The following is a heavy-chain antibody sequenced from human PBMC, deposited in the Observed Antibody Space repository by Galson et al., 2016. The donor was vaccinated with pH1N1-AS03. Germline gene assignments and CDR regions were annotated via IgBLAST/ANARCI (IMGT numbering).Heavy chain of an antibody. CDR3: AREAPGDFGY. J-gene: IGHJ4*02. Sequence: SETLSLTCSVAGVSIRGYYWNWIRQTPGGGLEWIGYIYNSGSTDFNPSLKSRVTMSMDTSKNQFTLKLSSVSAADTAVYYCAREAPGDFGYWGQGTLVTVSS. D-gene: IGHD2-8*02. CDR2: IYNSGST. V-gene: IGHV4-59*01. CDR1: GVSIRGYY.